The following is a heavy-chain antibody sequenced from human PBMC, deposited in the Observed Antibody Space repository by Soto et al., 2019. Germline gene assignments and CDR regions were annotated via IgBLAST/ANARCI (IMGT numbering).Heavy chain of an antibody. CDR1: GYTFTSYG. D-gene: IGHD1-26*01. J-gene: IGHJ2*01. CDR2: ISAYNGNT. Sequence: QVQLVQSGAEVKKPGASVKVSCKASGYTFTSYGISWVRQAPGQGLEWMGWISAYNGNTNYAQKLQGRVTMTTDTYTSTAYMEMRSLRSDDTAVYYCARAISRSYSDWYFDLWGRGTLVTVSS. V-gene: IGHV1-18*04. CDR3: ARAISRSYSDWYFDL.